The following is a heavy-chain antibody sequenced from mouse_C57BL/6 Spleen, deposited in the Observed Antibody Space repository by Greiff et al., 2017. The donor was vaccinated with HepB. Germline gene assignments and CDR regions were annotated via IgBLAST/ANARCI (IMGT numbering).Heavy chain of an antibody. D-gene: IGHD2-3*01. V-gene: IGHV1-81*01. CDR1: GYTFTSYG. CDR2: IYPRSGNT. Sequence: LVESGAELARPGASVKLSCKASGYTFTSYGISWVKQRTGQGLEWIGEIYPRSGNTYYNEKFKGKATLTADKSSSTAYMELRSLTSEDSAVYFCARFDGYYPYYFDYWGQGTTLTVSS. J-gene: IGHJ2*01. CDR3: ARFDGYYPYYFDY.